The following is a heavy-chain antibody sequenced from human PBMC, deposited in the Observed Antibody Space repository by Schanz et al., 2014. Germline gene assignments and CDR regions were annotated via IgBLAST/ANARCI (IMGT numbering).Heavy chain of an antibody. CDR2: IHYSGNS. J-gene: IGHJ4*02. Sequence: VQLQQSGPGLVKPSDTLSLTCTVSGGSISRHYWSWIRQPPGKGLEWIGYIHYSGNSNYNPSLKSRVTISLDTSKSQFSLKLTSVTAADTAVYYCAREYASTWFESNVMAGRIDNWGQGTLVTVSS. V-gene: IGHV4-59*11. CDR3: AREYASTWFESNVMAGRIDN. CDR1: GGSISRHY. D-gene: IGHD2-8*01.